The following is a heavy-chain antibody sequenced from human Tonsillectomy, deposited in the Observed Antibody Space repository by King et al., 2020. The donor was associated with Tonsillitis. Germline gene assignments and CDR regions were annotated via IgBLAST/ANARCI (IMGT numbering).Heavy chain of an antibody. CDR1: GFTFSSYA. CDR2: ISGSGGST. D-gene: IGHD2-2*01. J-gene: IGHJ6*02. Sequence: VQLVESGGGLVQPGGSLRLSCAASGFTFSSYAMSWVRQAPGKGLEWVSAISGSGGSTYYADSVKGRFTISRDNSKNTLYLQMNSLRAEDTAVYYCGRWAGGGVPVARYYYGMDVWGQGTTVTVSS. CDR3: GRWAGGGVPVARYYYGMDV. V-gene: IGHV3-23*04.